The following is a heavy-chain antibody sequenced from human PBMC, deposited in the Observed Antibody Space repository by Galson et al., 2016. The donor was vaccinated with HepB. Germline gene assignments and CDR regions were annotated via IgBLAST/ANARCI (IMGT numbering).Heavy chain of an antibody. CDR3: GGYNDHKAYDY. J-gene: IGHJ4*02. CDR1: GLTFSSYA. V-gene: IGHV3-23*01. Sequence: SLRLCCAASGLTFSSYALGWVRQAPGKGRELDASISGSGRSTYYADSVKGWYAISKDNSNNTLNLKMNSLRDEDTAVYYCGGYNDHKAYDYWGQGTLVTVSS. D-gene: IGHD5-24*01. CDR2: ISGSGRST.